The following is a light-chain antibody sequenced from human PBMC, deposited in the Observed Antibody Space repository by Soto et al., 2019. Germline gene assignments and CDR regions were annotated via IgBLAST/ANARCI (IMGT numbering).Light chain of an antibody. CDR3: SSYTTSSNYV. V-gene: IGLV2-14*01. J-gene: IGLJ1*01. CDR1: SSDVGSYNF. CDR2: EVS. Sequence: QSVLTQPASVSGSPGQSITISCTGTSSDVGSYNFVSWYQQLPGKAPKLMIYEVSNRPSGVSNRFSGSKSGNTASLTISGLQAEDEADYYCSSYTTSSNYVLGSGTKV.